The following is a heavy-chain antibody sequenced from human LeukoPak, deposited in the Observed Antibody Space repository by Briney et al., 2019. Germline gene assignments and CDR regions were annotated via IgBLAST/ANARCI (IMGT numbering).Heavy chain of an antibody. V-gene: IGHV3-7*01. CDR2: INQDGSDK. CDR1: GFTFSSSW. J-gene: IGHJ4*02. D-gene: IGHD4-23*01. Sequence: GGSLRRSCAASGFTFSSSWMSWVRHTPGKGLEWAANINQDGSDKYYVDSVKGRFTISRDNAKNSLYLQMNSLRAEDTSVYYXXXXLVGTPDYFDYWGQGTLVTVSS. CDR3: XXXLVGTPDYFDY.